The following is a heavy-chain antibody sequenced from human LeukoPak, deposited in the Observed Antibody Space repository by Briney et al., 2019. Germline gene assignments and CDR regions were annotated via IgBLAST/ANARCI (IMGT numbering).Heavy chain of an antibody. Sequence: GGSLRLSCAASGFIFDDYAMHWVRQAPRKGQEWVSGISWNGDSIGYADSVKGRFTISRDNAKNSLYLQMNSLRAEDMAFYYCAKGIGPYYYDSSGYYLGDAFHIWGQGTMVTVSS. CDR2: ISWNGDSI. CDR3: AKGIGPYYYDSSGYYLGDAFHI. D-gene: IGHD3-22*01. J-gene: IGHJ3*02. V-gene: IGHV3-9*03. CDR1: GFIFDDYA.